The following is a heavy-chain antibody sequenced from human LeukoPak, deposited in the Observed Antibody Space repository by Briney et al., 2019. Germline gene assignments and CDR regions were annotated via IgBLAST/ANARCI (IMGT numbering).Heavy chain of an antibody. D-gene: IGHD1-26*01. Sequence: PGGSLRLSCAASGFTFSTSSVNWVRRAPGKGLEWVSSISSSSRYTYYADSVKGRFTISRDNAKSTLYLQMSSLRAEDTAVYYCVKDDGTYGVDYWGQGSLVAVSS. V-gene: IGHV3-21*01. CDR3: VKDDGTYGVDY. J-gene: IGHJ4*02. CDR2: ISSSSRYT. CDR1: GFTFSTSS.